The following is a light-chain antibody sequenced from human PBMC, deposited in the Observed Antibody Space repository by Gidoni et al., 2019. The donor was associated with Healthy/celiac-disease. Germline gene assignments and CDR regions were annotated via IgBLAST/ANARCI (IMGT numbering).Light chain of an antibody. Sequence: DNQITPSSSSLSASVGDKVNITCRASQSISSYLDWYQQKPGKAPKLLIYAASSLQSGIPSRFSGSGSGTDFTLTISSLQPEDFATYYCQQSYSTPGTFGQGTKLEIK. CDR1: QSISSY. V-gene: IGKV1-39*01. J-gene: IGKJ2*01. CDR3: QQSYSTPGT. CDR2: AAS.